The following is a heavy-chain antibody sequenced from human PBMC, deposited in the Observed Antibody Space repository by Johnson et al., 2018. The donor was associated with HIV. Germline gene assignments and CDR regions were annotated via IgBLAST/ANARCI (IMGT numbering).Heavy chain of an antibody. CDR2: ISYDGSNK. CDR3: ARTQVFYAHFDI. Sequence: QVQLVESGGGLVQPGGSLRLSCAASGFTVSSNYMSWVRQAPGKGLDWVAVISYDGSNKYYADSVKGRFTVSRDNSKNTLYLQMNSLRAEDTAVYYCARTQVFYAHFDIWGQGTMVTVSS. V-gene: IGHV3-30*03. J-gene: IGHJ3*02. D-gene: IGHD2-8*02. CDR1: GFTVSSNY.